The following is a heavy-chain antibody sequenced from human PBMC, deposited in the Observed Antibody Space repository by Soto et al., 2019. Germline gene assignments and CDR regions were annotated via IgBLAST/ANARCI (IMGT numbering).Heavy chain of an antibody. V-gene: IGHV1-18*04. CDR2: ISAYNANT. J-gene: IGHJ4*02. Sequence: QVQLVQSGAEVKKPGASVRVSCKASSYTFSSYGISWVRQAPGQGLKWMGWISAYNANTNYAQKLQGRVTMTTDTSTSTSYMELRSLRSDDTAVYVCARDRLGATGDYWGQGTLVTVSS. CDR3: ARDRLGATGDY. CDR1: SYTFSSYG. D-gene: IGHD1-26*01.